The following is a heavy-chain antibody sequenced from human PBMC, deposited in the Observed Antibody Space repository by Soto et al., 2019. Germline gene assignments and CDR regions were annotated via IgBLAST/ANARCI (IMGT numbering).Heavy chain of an antibody. CDR2: ISYDGSNK. CDR1: GFPFSSYG. V-gene: IGHV3-30*03. J-gene: IGHJ4*02. D-gene: IGHD2-15*01. Sequence: SLRLSCASSGFPFSSYGMHWVRQAPGKGLEWVAHISYDGSNKHYTDSVKGRFTISRDNSKNMLYLQMSSLRAEDTAVYYCAGGQYYFDYCGQGTRVTVSS. CDR3: AGGQYYFDY.